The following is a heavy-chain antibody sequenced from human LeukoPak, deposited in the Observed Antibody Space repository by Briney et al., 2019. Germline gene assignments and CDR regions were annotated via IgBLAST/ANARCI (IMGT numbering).Heavy chain of an antibody. CDR1: GFTFSTYW. V-gene: IGHV3-74*01. J-gene: IGHJ4*02. D-gene: IGHD5-18*01. Sequence: GGSLRLSCAASGFTFSTYWMHWARQVPGKGLVWVSRINSNGNTTPYADSVKGRFTISRDNAKNTLFLQMNSLKAEDTAVYYCARGGGNSYAPVDYWGQGTLVTVSS. CDR2: INSNGNTT. CDR3: ARGGGNSYAPVDY.